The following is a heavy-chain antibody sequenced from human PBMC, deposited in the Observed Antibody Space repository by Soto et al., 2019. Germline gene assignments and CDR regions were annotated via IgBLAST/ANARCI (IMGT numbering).Heavy chain of an antibody. Sequence: QVQLVQSGAEVKKPGASVKVSCKASGYTFTSYGISWVRQAPGQGLEWMGWISAFNGNTYYAQKLQGRVTMTTDTSTSTAYMELRSPSSDDAAVYYCARTDDRSGIGSPFSIWGQGTLVTVSS. V-gene: IGHV1-18*01. CDR2: ISAFNGNT. J-gene: IGHJ4*02. CDR3: ARTDDRSGIGSPFSI. D-gene: IGHD3-22*01. CDR1: GYTFTSYG.